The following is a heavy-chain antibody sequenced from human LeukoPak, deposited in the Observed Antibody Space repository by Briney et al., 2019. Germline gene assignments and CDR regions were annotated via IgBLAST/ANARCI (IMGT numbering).Heavy chain of an antibody. CDR3: ARGPHNRGGRFSWFDP. V-gene: IGHV3-23*01. CDR1: RFDFTTSA. CDR2: ISADGGAT. Sequence: SGGSLRLSCAASRFDFTTSAMNWVRQAPGARLEWVSGISADGGATYYVDSVKGRFTISRDNSKRTLYLQMNGLRAEDTAFYYCARGPHNRGGRFSWFDPWGQGTLVTVSS. J-gene: IGHJ5*02. D-gene: IGHD2-15*01.